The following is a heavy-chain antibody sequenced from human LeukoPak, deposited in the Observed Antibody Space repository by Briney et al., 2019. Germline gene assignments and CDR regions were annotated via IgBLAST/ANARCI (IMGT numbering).Heavy chain of an antibody. V-gene: IGHV5-51*01. CDR3: ARHCYPHLSSTSCYGYYYYMDV. J-gene: IGHJ6*03. D-gene: IGHD2-2*01. Sequence: GESLKISCKGSGYSFTSYWIGWVRQMPGKGLEWMGIIYPGDSDTRYSPSFQGQVTISADKSISTAYLQWSSLKASDTAMYYCARHCYPHLSSTSCYGYYYYMDVWGKGTTVTVSS. CDR1: GYSFTSYW. CDR2: IYPGDSDT.